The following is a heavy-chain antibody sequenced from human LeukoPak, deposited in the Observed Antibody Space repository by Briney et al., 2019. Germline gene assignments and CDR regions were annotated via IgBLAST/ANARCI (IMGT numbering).Heavy chain of an antibody. CDR3: ARDSSGYYYMDV. Sequence: GGSLRLSCAASGFTVSSNYMSWVRQAPGKGLEWVSVIYSGGSTYYADSVKGRFTISRDNSKNTLYLQMNSLRAEDTAVYYCARDSSGYYYMDVWGKGTTVTVSS. CDR2: IYSGGST. V-gene: IGHV3-53*01. J-gene: IGHJ6*03. CDR1: GFTVSSNY. D-gene: IGHD3-22*01.